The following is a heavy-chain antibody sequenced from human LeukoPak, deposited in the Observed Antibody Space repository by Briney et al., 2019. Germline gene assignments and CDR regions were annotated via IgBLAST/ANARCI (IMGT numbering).Heavy chain of an antibody. CDR2: FSASGGNT. CDR3: AKDGLVGATDWFDC. CDR1: GFTVSSNY. J-gene: IGHJ4*02. Sequence: GSLRLSCAASGFTVSSNYMSWVRQAPGKGLEWVSTFSASGGNTYYADSVKGRFTISRDISKNTLYLQLTSLRADDTAVYYCAKDGLVGATDWFDCWGQGTLVTVSS. V-gene: IGHV3-23*01. D-gene: IGHD1-26*01.